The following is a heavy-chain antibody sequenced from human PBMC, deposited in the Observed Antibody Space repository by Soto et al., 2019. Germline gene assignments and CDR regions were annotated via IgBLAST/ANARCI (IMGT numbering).Heavy chain of an antibody. V-gene: IGHV3-30-3*01. Sequence: GGSLRLSCAASGFTFSTYAMHWVRQAPGKGLEWVATISDDGSNKYYADSVKGRFTISRDNSKDTLYLQMNSLRAEDTAVYYCPREGHGDWFDTWGQGTLVTVSS. CDR2: ISDDGSNK. CDR3: PREGHGDWFDT. J-gene: IGHJ5*02. CDR1: GFTFSTYA. D-gene: IGHD3-10*01.